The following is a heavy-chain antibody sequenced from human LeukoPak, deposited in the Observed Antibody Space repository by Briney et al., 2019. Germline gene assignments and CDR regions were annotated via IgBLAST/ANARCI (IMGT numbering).Heavy chain of an antibody. V-gene: IGHV1-2*02. D-gene: IGHD1-26*01. CDR3: ARHPYSGSYHFDY. J-gene: IGHJ4*02. CDR2: INPNSGAT. CDR1: AYTFTGYY. Sequence: ASVKVSCKASAYTFTGYYMHWVRQAPGQGLEWMGWINPNSGATNYAQKFQGRVTMTRDTSISTAYMELSSLRSDDTAVYYCARHPYSGSYHFDYWGQGTLVTVSS.